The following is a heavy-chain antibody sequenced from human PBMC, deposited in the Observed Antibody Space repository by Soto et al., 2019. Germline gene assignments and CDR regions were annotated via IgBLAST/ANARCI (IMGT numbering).Heavy chain of an antibody. J-gene: IGHJ4*02. Sequence: GGSLRLSCAASGFTFTSYGMHWVRQAPGKGLDWVAVISYDGGTKYYADSVKGRFTISRDNSKNTLYLQMNSLRGEDTAPYYCAKAYGESPDHWGKGTLVTVSS. CDR3: AKAYGESPDH. V-gene: IGHV3-30*18. CDR2: ISYDGGTK. CDR1: GFTFTSYG. D-gene: IGHD7-27*01.